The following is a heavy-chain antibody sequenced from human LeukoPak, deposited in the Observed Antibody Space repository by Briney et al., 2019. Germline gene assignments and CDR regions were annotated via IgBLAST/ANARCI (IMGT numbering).Heavy chain of an antibody. Sequence: PSETLSLTCAVSGGSFSGYFWSWIRQPPGKGLEYIGHINRIGTTTYNPSLKSRVTISLDISESQFSLRLSSVTAADTAVYFCARVPVYCDSNIRYDYLDPWGQGTLVTVSS. CDR3: ARVPVYCDSNIRYDYLDP. J-gene: IGHJ5*02. CDR1: GGSFSGYF. D-gene: IGHD2/OR15-2a*01. CDR2: INRIGTT. V-gene: IGHV4-34*01.